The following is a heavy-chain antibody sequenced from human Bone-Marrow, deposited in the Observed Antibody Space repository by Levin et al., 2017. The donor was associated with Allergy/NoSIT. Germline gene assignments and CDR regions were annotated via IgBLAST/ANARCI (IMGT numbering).Heavy chain of an antibody. CDR1: GYTFTGYY. Sequence: PAASVKVSCKASGYTFTGYYIHWVRQAPGQGLEWMGWINPNSGGTNSAQKFQGRVNMTRDTSISTAYMELSRLRSDDTAVYYCASGSEDTSGWYWNYYDYAMDVWGQGTTVTVSS. CDR2: INPNSGGT. V-gene: IGHV1-2*02. D-gene: IGHD6-19*01. J-gene: IGHJ6*02. CDR3: ASGSEDTSGWYWNYYDYAMDV.